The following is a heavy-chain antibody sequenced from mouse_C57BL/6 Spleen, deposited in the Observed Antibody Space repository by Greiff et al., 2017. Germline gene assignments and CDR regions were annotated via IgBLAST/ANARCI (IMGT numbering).Heavy chain of an antibody. D-gene: IGHD1-1*01. Sequence: EVQLQQSGAELVKPGASVKLSCTASGFNIKDYYMHWVQQRTEQGLEWIGRIGPEDGDIKYAASFQGKATITADTSSNTAYLQLSSLTSEDTAVYCYARDHYGADVWGTGTTVTVSS. CDR2: IGPEDGDI. CDR3: ARDHYGADV. CDR1: GFNIKDYY. V-gene: IGHV14-2*01. J-gene: IGHJ1*03.